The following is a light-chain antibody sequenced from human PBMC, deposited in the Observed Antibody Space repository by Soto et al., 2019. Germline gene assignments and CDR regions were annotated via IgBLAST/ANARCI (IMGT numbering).Light chain of an antibody. CDR2: WAS. V-gene: IGKV4-1*01. CDR1: QSVLYSSSNRNY. CDR3: QHYYETPVA. J-gene: IGKJ4*01. Sequence: DIVMTQSPDSLAVSLGERATINCKSSQSVLYSSSNRNYLAWYQQKPGQPPKLLIYWASTRESGVPDRFSGSGSGTDFTLTINSLQAEDVAVYYCQHYYETPVAFGGGTRVEIK.